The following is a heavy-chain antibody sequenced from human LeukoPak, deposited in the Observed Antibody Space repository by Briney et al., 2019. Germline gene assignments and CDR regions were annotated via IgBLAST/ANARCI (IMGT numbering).Heavy chain of an antibody. Sequence: GGSLRLSCAASGFTFSTYAMHWVRQAPGKRLEYVSAISSNGNSTYYANSVKGRFTISRDNSKNTLYLQMGSLRAEDMAVYYCTRASGYTSGWPFDYWGQGTLVTVSS. V-gene: IGHV3-64*01. J-gene: IGHJ4*02. CDR2: ISSNGNST. CDR1: GFTFSTYA. D-gene: IGHD6-19*01. CDR3: TRASGYTSGWPFDY.